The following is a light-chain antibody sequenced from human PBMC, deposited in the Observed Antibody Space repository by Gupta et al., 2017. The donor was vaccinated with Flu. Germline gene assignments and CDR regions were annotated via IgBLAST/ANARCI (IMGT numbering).Light chain of an antibody. J-gene: IGKJ1*01. V-gene: IGKV1-5*03. CDR1: QTIDNW. Sequence: DIHVTQSPFILSASVGDRVTITCRASQTIDNWLAWYQQKPGKAPKLLIYRASGLESGVPSRFGGVGSGTEYTLTISSLQPDDVATYYCQHYYGYVWTFGQGTKVELK. CDR2: RAS. CDR3: QHYYGYVWT.